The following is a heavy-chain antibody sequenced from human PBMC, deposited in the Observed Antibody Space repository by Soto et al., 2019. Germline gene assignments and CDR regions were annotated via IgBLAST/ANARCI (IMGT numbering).Heavy chain of an antibody. J-gene: IGHJ4*02. V-gene: IGHV1-2*02. Sequence: QVQLVQSGAEVKESGTSVKVSCKASGYTFTGHYIHWVRQAPGQGFEWVGEIGPKNGDTRYAQKFQGRVAMTKDSSITTVHMELSNLSPDDTAVYYCGRGRSGELVVFYWGQGTLVTVHS. CDR2: IGPKNGDT. D-gene: IGHD1-7*01. CDR1: GYTFTGHY. CDR3: GRGRSGELVVFY.